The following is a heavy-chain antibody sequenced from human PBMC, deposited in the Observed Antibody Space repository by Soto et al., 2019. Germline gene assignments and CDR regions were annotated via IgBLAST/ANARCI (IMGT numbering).Heavy chain of an antibody. CDR2: IYYSGST. J-gene: IGHJ4*02. Sequence: QVQLQESGPGLVKPSQTLSLTCTVSGGSISSGDYYWSWIRQPPGKGLEWIGYIYYSGSTYYNPSLQTRVTISVDTSKNQFSLKLNSVPAADTAVYYCARVQGGGGAMVHNYWGQGTLVTVSS. CDR3: ARVQGGGGAMVHNY. D-gene: IGHD5-18*01. V-gene: IGHV4-30-4*01. CDR1: GGSISSGDYY.